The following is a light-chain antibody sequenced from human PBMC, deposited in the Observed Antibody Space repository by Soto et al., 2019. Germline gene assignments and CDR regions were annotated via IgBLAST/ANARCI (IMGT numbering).Light chain of an antibody. V-gene: IGKV2-28*01. Sequence: DMVMPQSQLSLPVTPGEPASISCRSSQSLRHSNGYNYLDWYLQKPGQPPQLLIYLGSNRASGVPDRFSGSGSGTDFTLKINRVEAEDVGVYYCMQALQTPPTFGQGTKVEIK. CDR3: MQALQTPPT. CDR2: LGS. CDR1: QSLRHSNGYNY. J-gene: IGKJ1*01.